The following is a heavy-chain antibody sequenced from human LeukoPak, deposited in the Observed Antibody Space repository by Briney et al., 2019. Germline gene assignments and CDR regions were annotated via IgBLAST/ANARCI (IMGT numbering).Heavy chain of an antibody. J-gene: IGHJ6*02. CDR2: ISTDGSST. D-gene: IGHD2/OR15-2a*01. V-gene: IGHV3-74*01. CDR3: ASYLTSIPSGMDV. Sequence: GGSLRLSCAASGFTFSTSAMTWVRQAPGKGLEWVSRISTDGSSTSYADSVKGRFTISRDNGKNTLYLQMNSLRAEDTAVYYCASYLTSIPSGMDVWGQGTTVTVSS. CDR1: GFTFSTSA.